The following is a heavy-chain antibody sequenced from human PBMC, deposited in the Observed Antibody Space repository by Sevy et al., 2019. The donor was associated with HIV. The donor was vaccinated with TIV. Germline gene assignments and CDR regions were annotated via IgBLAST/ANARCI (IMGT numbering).Heavy chain of an antibody. CDR2: ISYDGSNK. J-gene: IGHJ2*01. Sequence: GGSLRLSCAASGFTFSSYGVHWVRQAPGKGLEWVAVISYDGSNKYYADSVKGRFTISRDNSKNTLYLQMNSLRAEDTAVYYCAKGARSGDWYFDLWGRGTLVTVSS. D-gene: IGHD3-10*01. CDR3: AKGARSGDWYFDL. V-gene: IGHV3-30*18. CDR1: GFTFSSYG.